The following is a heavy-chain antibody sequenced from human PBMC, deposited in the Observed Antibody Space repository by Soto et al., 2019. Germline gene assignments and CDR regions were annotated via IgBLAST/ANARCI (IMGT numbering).Heavy chain of an antibody. D-gene: IGHD5-12*01. Sequence: QVQLVESGGGVVQPGRSLRLSCAASGFTFSNYGMHWVRQAPGKGLEWVAVIWYDGSNKYYADSVKGRFTISRDNSKNTLYLQMNSLRAEDMAVYYCARDHDGGSSGYANYAFDMWGQGTMVTVSS. CDR3: ARDHDGGSSGYANYAFDM. V-gene: IGHV3-33*01. J-gene: IGHJ3*02. CDR1: GFTFSNYG. CDR2: IWYDGSNK.